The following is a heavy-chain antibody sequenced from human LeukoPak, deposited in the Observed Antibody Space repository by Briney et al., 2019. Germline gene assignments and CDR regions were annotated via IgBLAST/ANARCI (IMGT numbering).Heavy chain of an antibody. D-gene: IGHD3-3*01. Sequence: PSETPSLTCAVYGGSFSGYYWSWIRQPPGKGLEWIGEINHSGSTNYNPSLKSRVTISVDTSKNQFSLKLSSVTAADTAVYYCARGLHFLEWLNGFDPWGQGTLVTVSS. CDR2: INHSGST. J-gene: IGHJ5*02. CDR3: ARGLHFLEWLNGFDP. CDR1: GGSFSGYY. V-gene: IGHV4-34*01.